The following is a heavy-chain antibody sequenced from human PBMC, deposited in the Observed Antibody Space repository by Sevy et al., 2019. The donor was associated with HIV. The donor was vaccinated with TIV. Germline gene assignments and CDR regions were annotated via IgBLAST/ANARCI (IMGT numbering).Heavy chain of an antibody. Sequence: GGSLRLSCAASGLTFTTTGMSWVRQAPGKGLEWVAGVTSDGATYYADSVRDRFTVSRDNSKKRLYLQLNSLRADDTAVFYCAGGDTTMITDLDYWGQGTLVTVSS. D-gene: IGHD3-16*01. J-gene: IGHJ4*02. CDR2: VTSDGAT. V-gene: IGHV3-23*01. CDR1: GLTFTTTG. CDR3: AGGDTTMITDLDY.